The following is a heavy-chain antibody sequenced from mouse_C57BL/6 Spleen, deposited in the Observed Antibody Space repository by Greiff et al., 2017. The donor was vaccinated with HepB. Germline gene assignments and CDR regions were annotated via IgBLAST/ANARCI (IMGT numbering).Heavy chain of an antibody. V-gene: IGHV6-3*01. J-gene: IGHJ2*01. CDR1: GFTFSNYW. D-gene: IGHD3-1*01. Sequence: DVKLVESGGGLVQPGGSMKLSCVASGFTFSNYWMNWVRQSPEKGLEWVAQIRLKSDNYATHYAESVKGRFTISRDDSKSSVYLQMNNLRAEDTGMYYCTGEGSGYFDYWGQGTTLTVSS. CDR3: TGEGSGYFDY. CDR2: IRLKSDNYAT.